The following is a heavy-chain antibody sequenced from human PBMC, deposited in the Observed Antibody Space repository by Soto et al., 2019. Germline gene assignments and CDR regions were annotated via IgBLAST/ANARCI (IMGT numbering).Heavy chain of an antibody. D-gene: IGHD3-10*01. CDR2: IYHSGST. CDR1: GDSISRSYW. J-gene: IGHJ3*02. V-gene: IGHV4-4*02. Sequence: QVQLQESGPGLVKPSGTLSLTCAVSGDSISRSYWWSWVRQFPGKGLEWMGEIYHSGSTIYNPSLQSRVTISVDKSKNEFSLKMSSVTAADTAVYYCTSKFGQLLADAFDIWGQGTMVTVSS. CDR3: TSKFGQLLADAFDI.